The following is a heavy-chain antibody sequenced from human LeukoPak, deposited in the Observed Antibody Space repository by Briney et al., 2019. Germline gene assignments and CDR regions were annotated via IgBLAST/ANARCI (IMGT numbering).Heavy chain of an antibody. J-gene: IGHJ6*02. CDR3: AREPYYDSSGYYESPTVYYGMDV. CDR1: GYTFINYA. V-gene: IGHV1-18*01. CDR2: VSPYNGDT. Sequence: GASVKVSCKASGYTFINYAIHWVRQAPGQGLEWMGWVSPYNGDTNYAQKLQGRVTMTTDTSTSTAYMELRSLRSDDTAVYYCAREPYYDSSGYYESPTVYYGMDVWGQGTTVTVSS. D-gene: IGHD3-22*01.